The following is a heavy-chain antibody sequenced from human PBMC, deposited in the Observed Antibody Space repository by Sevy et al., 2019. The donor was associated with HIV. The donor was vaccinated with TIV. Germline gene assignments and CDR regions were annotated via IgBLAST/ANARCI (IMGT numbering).Heavy chain of an antibody. CDR2: ISWNSGSI. Sequence: GGSLRLSCAASGFPFHDHAMHWVRQSPGKGLEWVSGISWNSGSIGYADSVKGRFTISRDYARQSFYLQMNNLSPDDTGFNYCAKDLNRGCDSRNCYSYYYYYYGLDVWGQGTTVTVSS. CDR3: AKDLNRGCDSRNCYSYYYYYYGLDV. J-gene: IGHJ6*02. D-gene: IGHD2-21*01. CDR1: GFPFHDHA. V-gene: IGHV3-9*01.